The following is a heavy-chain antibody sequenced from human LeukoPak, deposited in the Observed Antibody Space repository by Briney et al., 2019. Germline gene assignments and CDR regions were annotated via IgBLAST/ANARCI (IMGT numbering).Heavy chain of an antibody. J-gene: IGHJ4*02. V-gene: IGHV4-59*01. D-gene: IGHD4-17*01. Sequence: KPSETLSLTCTVSGGSISNYYWSWIRQPPGKGLEWIGYIYYSGSTDYNPSLKSRVTISVDTSKNQFSLKLRSVTATDTAVYYCARGGTTMNTVTHFDYWGQGTLVTVSS. CDR2: IYYSGST. CDR3: ARGGTTMNTVTHFDY. CDR1: GGSISNYY.